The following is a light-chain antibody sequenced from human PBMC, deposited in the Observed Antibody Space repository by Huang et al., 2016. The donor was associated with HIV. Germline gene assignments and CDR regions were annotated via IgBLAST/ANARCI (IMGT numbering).Light chain of an antibody. Sequence: DIQLTQSPSSLSASVGDGITLTCRASENIVYSLSWFRQRPGRAPEALISAASRLHAGVPSKFRATGSGTNFTLSIDGLGPEDFATYYCQQSRSLPRTYGGGTKVDI. CDR2: AAS. V-gene: IGKV1-39*01. J-gene: IGKJ4*01. CDR3: QQSRSLPRT. CDR1: ENIVYS.